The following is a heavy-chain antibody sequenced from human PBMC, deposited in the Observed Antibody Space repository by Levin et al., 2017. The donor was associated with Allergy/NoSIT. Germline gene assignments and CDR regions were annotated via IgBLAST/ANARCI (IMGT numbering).Heavy chain of an antibody. Sequence: GGSLRLSCAASGFTFSSYDMHWVRQATGKGLEWVSAIGTAGDTYYPGSVKGRFTISRENAKNSLYLQMNSLRAGDTAVYYCARGGLWFRELLWYFDLWGRGTLVTVSS. J-gene: IGHJ2*01. CDR2: IGTAGDT. CDR3: ARGGLWFRELLWYFDL. V-gene: IGHV3-13*01. CDR1: GFTFSSYD. D-gene: IGHD3-10*01.